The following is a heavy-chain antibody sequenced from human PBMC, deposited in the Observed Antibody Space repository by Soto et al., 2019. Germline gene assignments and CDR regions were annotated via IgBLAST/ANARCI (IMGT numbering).Heavy chain of an antibody. J-gene: IGHJ4*02. CDR1: GFTFSSYS. V-gene: IGHV3-23*01. CDR3: AKDNGNYGSGSFSH. D-gene: IGHD3-10*01. CDR2: HSGTGDST. Sequence: LRLSCAASGFTFSSYSMSWVRQAPGKGLEWVSAHSGTGDSTDYANSVKGRFTISRDDSKTTLYLQMSSLRAEDTAIYYCAKDNGNYGSGSFSHWGQGTLVTVSS.